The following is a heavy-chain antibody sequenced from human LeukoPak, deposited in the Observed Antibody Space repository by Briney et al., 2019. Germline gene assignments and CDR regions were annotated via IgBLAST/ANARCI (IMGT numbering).Heavy chain of an antibody. CDR3: ARAGSYGYYWYFDL. V-gene: IGHV6-1*01. CDR1: GDSVSSKNAA. CDR2: TYYRSKWCN. Sequence: SQTLSLTCAICGDSVSSKNAAWKWMTRSPPRGLEGVGWTYYRSKWCNDYAVSVTSRITITPATSNNQFSLQLNSATPEDTAVYYCARAGSYGYYWYFDLWGRGTLVTVSS. D-gene: IGHD3-16*01. J-gene: IGHJ2*01.